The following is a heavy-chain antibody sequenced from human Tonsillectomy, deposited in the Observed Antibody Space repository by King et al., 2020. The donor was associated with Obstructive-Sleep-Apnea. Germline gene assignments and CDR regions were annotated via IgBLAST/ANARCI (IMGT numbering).Heavy chain of an antibody. Sequence: VQLVESGGGVVQPGRSLRLSCAASGFTFSSYGIHWVRQAPGKGLEWGAVIWYDGSNKYYADSVKGRFTISRDNSKNTLYLQMNSLRAEDTALYYCAKDRDYGDYVWFDYWGQGTLVTVSS. CDR1: GFTFSSYG. D-gene: IGHD4-17*01. CDR3: AKDRDYGDYVWFDY. J-gene: IGHJ4*02. CDR2: IWYDGSNK. V-gene: IGHV3-33*06.